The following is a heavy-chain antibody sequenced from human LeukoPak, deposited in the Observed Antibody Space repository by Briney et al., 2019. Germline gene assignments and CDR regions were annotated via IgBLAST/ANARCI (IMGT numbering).Heavy chain of an antibody. CDR3: ARDGGGSSGYYWGLGY. D-gene: IGHD3-22*01. J-gene: IGHJ4*02. CDR1: GFTFSTYW. CDR2: IKPDGSQI. V-gene: IGHV3-7*01. Sequence: GGSLRLSCAASGFTFSTYWMTWVRQAPGKGLEWVANIKPDGSQIYYVDSVKGRFTISRDNAKNSLYLQMNSLRAEDTAVYYCARDGGGSSGYYWGLGYWGQGTLVTVSS.